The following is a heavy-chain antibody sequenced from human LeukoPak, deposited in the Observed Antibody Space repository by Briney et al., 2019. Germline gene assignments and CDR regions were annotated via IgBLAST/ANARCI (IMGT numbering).Heavy chain of an antibody. CDR1: GFTFSGSA. D-gene: IGHD1-26*01. CDR3: TRSDEWELLGVDY. CDR2: IRSKANSYAT. V-gene: IGHV3-73*01. J-gene: IGHJ4*02. Sequence: GGSLRLSCAASGFTFSGSAMPWVRRASGKGLEWVGRIRSKANSYATAYAASVKGRFTISRDDSKNTAYLQMNSLKTEDTAVYYCTRSDEWELLGVDYWGQGTLVTVSS.